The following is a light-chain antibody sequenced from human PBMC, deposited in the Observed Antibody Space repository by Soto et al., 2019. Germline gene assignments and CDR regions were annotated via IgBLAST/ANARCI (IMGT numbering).Light chain of an antibody. CDR1: QSLRSN. J-gene: IGKJ2*01. CDR3: QHYNYWPYT. Sequence: IVMTQSPPTLSVSPGEEATLACRASQSLRSNLAWYQQKPGQAPRLLIYGASTRATGIPARFSGSGSGTDFTLTISSLQSEDFAVYYCQHYNYWPYTFGQGTKVDIK. CDR2: GAS. V-gene: IGKV3-15*01.